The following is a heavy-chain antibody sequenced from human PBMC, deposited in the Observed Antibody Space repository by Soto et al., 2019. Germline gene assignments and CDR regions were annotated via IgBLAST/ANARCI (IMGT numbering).Heavy chain of an antibody. V-gene: IGHV3-66*01. J-gene: IGHJ4*02. D-gene: IGHD3-16*01. CDR1: GFGVSNNY. CDR2: INSGGNT. CDR3: AKDIGGTDF. Sequence: PGGSLRLSCAASGFGVSNNYMSWVRQAPGKGLEWVSAINSGGNTYYADSVKGRFTISRDNSKNTVYLQMNSLRAEDTAVYYCAKDIGGTDFWGQGTLVTVSS.